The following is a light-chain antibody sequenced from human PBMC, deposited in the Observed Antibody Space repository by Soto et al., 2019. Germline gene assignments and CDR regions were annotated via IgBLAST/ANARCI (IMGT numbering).Light chain of an antibody. Sequence: DIQMTQSPYSLSAAVGDRVTITCRASQNINTYLNSYQQKPGKAPKLLIFDAASLQSGFPSRFSGSGSRTDFTLTITSLQPEDFATYYCQQTSSAPFTFGPGTKVDIK. J-gene: IGKJ3*01. CDR3: QQTSSAPFT. CDR2: DAA. V-gene: IGKV1-39*01. CDR1: QNINTY.